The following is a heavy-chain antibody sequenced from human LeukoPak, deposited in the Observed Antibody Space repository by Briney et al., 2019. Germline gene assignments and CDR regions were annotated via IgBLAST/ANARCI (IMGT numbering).Heavy chain of an antibody. V-gene: IGHV5-51*01. CDR3: ARQGEDSNWGSTY. CDR1: GYSFTSYW. D-gene: IGHD7-27*01. CDR2: IYPGDSDT. Sequence: GESLKISCKGSGYSFTSYWIGWVPQMPGKGLEWMGIIYPGDSDTRYSPSFQGQVTISADKSISTAYLQWSSLKASDTAMYYCARQGEDSNWGSTYWGQGTLVTVSS. J-gene: IGHJ4*02.